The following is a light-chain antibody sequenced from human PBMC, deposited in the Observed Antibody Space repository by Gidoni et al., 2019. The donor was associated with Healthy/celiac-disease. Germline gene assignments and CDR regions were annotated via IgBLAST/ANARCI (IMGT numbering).Light chain of an antibody. V-gene: IGLV3-25*03. CDR2: KDS. Sequence: SYDLTQPPSVPVSPGQTARITCSGDALPKQYAYWYQQKPGQAPVLVIYKDSERPSGIPERFSGSSSGTTVTLTISGVQAEDEADYYCQSADSSGTYPQVFGGGTKLTVL. CDR1: ALPKQY. CDR3: QSADSSGTYPQV. J-gene: IGLJ2*01.